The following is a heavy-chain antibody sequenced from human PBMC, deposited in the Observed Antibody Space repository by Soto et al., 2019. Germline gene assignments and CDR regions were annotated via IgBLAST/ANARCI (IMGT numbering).Heavy chain of an antibody. J-gene: IGHJ5*02. D-gene: IGHD3-10*01. CDR3: AKEALYGSGSYAWFDP. CDR1: GFTISSYA. V-gene: IGHV3-23*01. Sequence: GGSLSLSCTASGFTISSYAMSWVRLPQGKGLDWVSAISGSCGSTSYADSVKDRLTISRDNSKNTLFLQMHSLRAEDTAVYYYAKEALYGSGSYAWFDPWGQGTLVTVSS. CDR2: ISGSCGST.